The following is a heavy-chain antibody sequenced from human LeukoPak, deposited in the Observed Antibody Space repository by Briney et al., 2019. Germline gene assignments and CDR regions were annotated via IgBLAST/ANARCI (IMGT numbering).Heavy chain of an antibody. D-gene: IGHD3-16*01. CDR2: IYYSGST. V-gene: IGHV4-59*11. CDR1: GGSISSHY. CDR3: ARGSKGFAAS. J-gene: IGHJ5*02. Sequence: SETLSLTCTVSGGSISSHYWSWIRQPPGPGLEWIGYIYYSGSTNYNPSLKSRVTISVDTSKNQFSLKLSSVTAADTAVYYCARGSKGFAASWGQGTLVTVSS.